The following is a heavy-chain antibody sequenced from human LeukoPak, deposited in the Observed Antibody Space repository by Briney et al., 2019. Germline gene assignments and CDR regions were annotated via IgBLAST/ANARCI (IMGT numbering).Heavy chain of an antibody. D-gene: IGHD6-19*01. Sequence: PGGSLRLSCAASGFTFSSYAMSWVRQAPGKGLEWVSAISGSGGTTYYTDSVKGRFTISRDNFKNTLYLQMNGLIAEDTAVYYCAKGNVRRIAVAGTPFDYWGQGTLVTVSS. J-gene: IGHJ4*02. V-gene: IGHV3-23*01. CDR2: ISGSGGTT. CDR1: GFTFSSYA. CDR3: AKGNVRRIAVAGTPFDY.